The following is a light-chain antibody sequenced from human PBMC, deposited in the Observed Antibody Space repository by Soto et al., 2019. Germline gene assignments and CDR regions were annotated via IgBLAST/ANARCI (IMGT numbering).Light chain of an antibody. J-gene: IGKJ4*01. Sequence: DIPMTQYPPTLSASEGDTATVTCRASQSVSGWLAWYQQGAGKAPKLLIYAASTLQSGVPSRFSGSASGTEFTLTISSLQPEDFATYYCQQVSGYPLNFGGGTKVDIK. CDR1: QSVSGW. CDR3: QQVSGYPLN. CDR2: AAS. V-gene: IGKV1-5*01.